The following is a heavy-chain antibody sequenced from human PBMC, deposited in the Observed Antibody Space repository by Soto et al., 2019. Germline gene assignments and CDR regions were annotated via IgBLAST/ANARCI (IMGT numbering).Heavy chain of an antibody. D-gene: IGHD3-22*01. CDR1: GGSFNRHT. CDR3: ARGWGYDSTDYYYAY. Sequence: QVQLVQSGAEVRKPGSSVRVSCKASGGSFNRHTISWVRQAPGQGLEWMGGITPIFGTANHAQKFQGRGTIIADESTSTVYLELSSLRSDHTAIYYCARGWGYDSTDYYYAYWGQGTLVIVSS. J-gene: IGHJ4*02. CDR2: ITPIFGTA. V-gene: IGHV1-69*01.